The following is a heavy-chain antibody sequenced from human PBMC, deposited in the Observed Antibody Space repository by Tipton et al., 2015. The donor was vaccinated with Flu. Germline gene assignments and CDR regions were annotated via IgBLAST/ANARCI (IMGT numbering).Heavy chain of an antibody. CDR1: GFTFDDYA. Sequence: SLRLSCAASGFTFDDYAMHWVRQAPGKGLEWVSGISWNSGSIGYADSVKGRFTISRDNAKNSLYLQMNSLRAEDTALYYCAKVSMAAAGISNPLDYWGQGTLVTVSS. CDR3: AKVSMAAAGISNPLDY. CDR2: ISWNSGSI. J-gene: IGHJ4*02. V-gene: IGHV3-9*01. D-gene: IGHD6-13*01.